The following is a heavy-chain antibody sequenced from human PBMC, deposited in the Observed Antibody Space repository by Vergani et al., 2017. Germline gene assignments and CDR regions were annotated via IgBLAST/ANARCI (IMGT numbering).Heavy chain of an antibody. J-gene: IGHJ4*02. Sequence: EVQLVESGGGLVQPGGSLRLSCSASGFTFSSYAMNWVRQAPGTGLEWVSAISINGGSTYYENSVKGRFTISREKSKNTLYLQMCSLRAEDTAVYYCVTTLVGATISHYFYDWGQGTLVTVSS. CDR3: VTTLVGATISHYFYD. V-gene: IGHV3-64D*06. CDR2: ISINGGST. D-gene: IGHD1-26*01. CDR1: GFTFSSYA.